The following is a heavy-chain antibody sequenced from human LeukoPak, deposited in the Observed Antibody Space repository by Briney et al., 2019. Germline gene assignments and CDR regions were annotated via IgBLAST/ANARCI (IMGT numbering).Heavy chain of an antibody. CDR1: GYFISSGYY. V-gene: IGHV4-38-2*02. CDR3: ARDSDGYYGSGSHDY. CDR2: IYHSGST. Sequence: SETLSVTCTVSGYFISSGYYWGWIRQPPGKGLEWNGSIYHSGSTYYNPSLKSRVTISVDTSKNQFSLKLSSVTAADTAVYYCARDSDGYYGSGSHDYWGQGTLVTVSS. J-gene: IGHJ4*02. D-gene: IGHD3-10*01.